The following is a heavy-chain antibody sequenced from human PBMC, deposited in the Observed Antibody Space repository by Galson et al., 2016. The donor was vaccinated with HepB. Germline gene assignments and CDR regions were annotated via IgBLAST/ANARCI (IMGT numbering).Heavy chain of an antibody. CDR3: AKTPKKGENGGLLNY. J-gene: IGHJ1*01. CDR1: GFTFRRYT. CDR2: ISGPGRNT. Sequence: SLRLSCAASGFTFRRYTMSWVRQAPGKGLEWVSSISGPGRNTYYADSVKGRFTISRDNSKNTLYLQMHGLRADDTAVYYCAKTPKKGENGGLLNYWGQGILVTVSS. V-gene: IGHV3-23*01. D-gene: IGHD2-15*01.